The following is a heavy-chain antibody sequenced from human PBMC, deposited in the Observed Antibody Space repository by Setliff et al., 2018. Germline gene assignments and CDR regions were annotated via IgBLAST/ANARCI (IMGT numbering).Heavy chain of an antibody. CDR2: IYPGDSDT. V-gene: IGHV5-51*01. J-gene: IGHJ5*02. CDR3: ARSRSNFWSGYFNWFDP. CDR1: GYNFANYW. D-gene: IGHD3-3*01. Sequence: GESLKISCRASGYNFANYWIGWVRQMPGKGLEWMGIIYPGDSDTRYSPSFQGQVTISADKSINTAYLQWSSLKASDTAMYYCARSRSNFWSGYFNWFDPWGQGTLVTVSS.